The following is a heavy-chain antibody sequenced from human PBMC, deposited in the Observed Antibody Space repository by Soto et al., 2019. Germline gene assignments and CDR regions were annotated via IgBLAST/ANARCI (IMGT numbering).Heavy chain of an antibody. CDR1: GYTFTSYG. Sequence: QVQLVQSGAEVKKPGASVKVSCKASGYTFTSYGISWVRQAPGQGLEWMGWISAYNGNTNYAQKLQGRVTMTTDTSTSTAYMELRSLRSDGTAVYYCARDHSSDFYYYYGMDVWGQGTTVTVSS. D-gene: IGHD6-19*01. CDR3: ARDHSSDFYYYYGMDV. V-gene: IGHV1-18*01. J-gene: IGHJ6*02. CDR2: ISAYNGNT.